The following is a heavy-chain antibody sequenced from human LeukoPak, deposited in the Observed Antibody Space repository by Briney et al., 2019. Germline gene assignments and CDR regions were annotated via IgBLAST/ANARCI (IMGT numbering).Heavy chain of an antibody. V-gene: IGHV1-69*13. CDR1: GSTFSSYA. CDR2: IIPIFGTA. J-gene: IGHJ5*02. D-gene: IGHD2-15*01. Sequence: SVKVSCKASGSTFSSYAISWVRQAPGQGLEWMGGIIPIFGTANYAQKFQGRVTITADESTSTAYMELSSLRSEDTAVYYCASGYCSGGSCYHNWFDPWGQGTLVTVSS. CDR3: ASGYCSGGSCYHNWFDP.